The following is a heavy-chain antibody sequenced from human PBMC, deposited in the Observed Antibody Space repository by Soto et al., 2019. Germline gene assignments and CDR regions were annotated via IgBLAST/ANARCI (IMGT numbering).Heavy chain of an antibody. Sequence: QVQLQQWGAGLLKPSETLSLTCAVYGGSFSGYYWSWIRQPPGKGLEWIGEINHSGSTNYNPSLKSRVTISVDTSKNQFSLKLSSVTAVDTAVYYCARGGYYDSSGYYNFDYWGQGTLVTVSS. D-gene: IGHD3-22*01. CDR3: ARGGYYDSSGYYNFDY. CDR2: INHSGST. V-gene: IGHV4-34*01. CDR1: GGSFSGYY. J-gene: IGHJ4*02.